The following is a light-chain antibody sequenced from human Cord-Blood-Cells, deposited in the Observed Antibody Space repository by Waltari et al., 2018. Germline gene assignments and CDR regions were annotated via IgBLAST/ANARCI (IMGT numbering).Light chain of an antibody. CDR2: EGS. Sequence: QSALTQPASVSGSPGKSITISCTGTSSDVGGYNLVSGYQQHPGKAPKLMIYEGSKRPSGVSNRFSGSKSGNTASLTISGLQAEDEADYYCCSYAGSSTWVFGGGTKLTVL. J-gene: IGLJ3*02. V-gene: IGLV2-23*01. CDR3: CSYAGSSTWV. CDR1: SSDVGGYNL.